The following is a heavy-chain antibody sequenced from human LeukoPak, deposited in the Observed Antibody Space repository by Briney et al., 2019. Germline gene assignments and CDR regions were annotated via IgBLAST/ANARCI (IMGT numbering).Heavy chain of an antibody. Sequence: AKMKYEGSEKYYVDSVKGRFTISRDNARTSLYLQMNSLRAEDTAVYYCARDIEAAGLFLDYWGQGTLVTVSS. V-gene: IGHV3-7*04. CDR3: ARDIEAAGLFLDY. CDR2: MKYEGSEK. J-gene: IGHJ4*02. D-gene: IGHD6-13*01.